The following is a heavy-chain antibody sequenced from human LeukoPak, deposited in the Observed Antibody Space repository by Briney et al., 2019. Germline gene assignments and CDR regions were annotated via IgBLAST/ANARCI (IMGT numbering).Heavy chain of an antibody. D-gene: IGHD3-3*02. CDR1: GFTFSNSR. V-gene: IGHV3-7*01. CDR3: ARDEAYISFDY. J-gene: IGHJ4*02. Sequence: GGSLRLSCGAFGFTFSNSRMTWIRQAPGKGREWVGTISPDGGEKNYVDSVKGRFTISRDNAKNSLYLQMNYLTTEDTAVYFCARDEAYISFDYWGQGILVTVSS. CDR2: ISPDGGEK.